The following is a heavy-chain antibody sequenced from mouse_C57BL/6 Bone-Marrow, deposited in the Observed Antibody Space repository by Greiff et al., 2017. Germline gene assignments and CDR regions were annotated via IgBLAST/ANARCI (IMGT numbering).Heavy chain of an antibody. V-gene: IGHV1-72*01. CDR2: IDPNSGGT. J-gene: IGHJ1*03. D-gene: IGHD1-1*01. CDR1: GYTFTSYW. Sequence: QVQLQQPGAELVKPGASVKLSCKASGYTFTSYWMHWVKQRPGRGLEWIGRIDPNSGGTKYNEKFKSQATLTVDKPSSTAYMQISSLTSADSSVYYCARAPHYYGSSYWYFGVWGTGPTVTVSS. CDR3: ARAPHYYGSSYWYFGV.